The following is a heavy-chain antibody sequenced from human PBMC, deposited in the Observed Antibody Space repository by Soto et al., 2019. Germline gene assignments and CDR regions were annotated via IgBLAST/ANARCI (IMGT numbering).Heavy chain of an antibody. CDR1: GYTFTGYY. D-gene: IGHD3-9*01. V-gene: IGHV1-2*02. CDR2: INPNSGGT. Sequence: ASVKVSCKASGYTFTGYYMHWVRQAPGQGLEWMGWINPNSGGTNYAQKFQGRVTMTRGRSISTAYMELSRLRSDDTAVYYCGRDRLYYYILTGYYGGYYYYGMDVWGQGTTVTVSS. J-gene: IGHJ6*02. CDR3: GRDRLYYYILTGYYGGYYYYGMDV.